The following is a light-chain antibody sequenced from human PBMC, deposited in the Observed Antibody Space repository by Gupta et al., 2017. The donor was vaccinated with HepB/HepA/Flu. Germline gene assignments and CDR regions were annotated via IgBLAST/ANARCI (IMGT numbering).Light chain of an antibody. CDR1: SSDVGNYNL. V-gene: IGLV2-23*02. J-gene: IGLJ2*01. CDR2: EVS. Sequence: QSALTQPASVYGSPGQSINISCTGTSSDVGNYNLVSWYQQQPGKAPKLMIYEVSNRPSGVSSRFSGSKSGNTASLTISGLQAEDEADYYGCSYASSSGVFGGGTKLTVL. CDR3: CSYASSSGV.